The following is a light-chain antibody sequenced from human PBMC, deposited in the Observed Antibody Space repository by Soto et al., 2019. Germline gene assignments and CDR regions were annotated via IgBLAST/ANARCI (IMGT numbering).Light chain of an antibody. CDR2: DVN. CDR3: TSWTTSTTMI. CDR1: SSDIGAYNF. Sequence: QPVLTQPASVSGSPGQSITISCNGTSSDIGAYNFVSWYQQHPGKAPKLMLYDVNIRPSGVSNRFSGSKSGNTASLTISGLQAEDEADYYCTSWTTSTTMIFGGGTKVTVL. V-gene: IGLV2-14*03. J-gene: IGLJ2*01.